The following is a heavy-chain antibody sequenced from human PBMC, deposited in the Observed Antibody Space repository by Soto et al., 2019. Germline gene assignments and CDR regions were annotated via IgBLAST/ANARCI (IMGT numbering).Heavy chain of an antibody. CDR2: IYHSGST. Sequence: QLQLQESGSGLVKPSQTLSLTCAVSGGSISSGGYSWSWIRQPPGKGLEWIGYIYHSGSTYYNPSLKSRVTISVDRSKHQFCLKLSSVTAADTAVYSCARAGGLGAVAVDYWGQGTLVTVAS. D-gene: IGHD6-19*01. V-gene: IGHV4-30-2*01. CDR1: GGSISSGGYS. J-gene: IGHJ4*02. CDR3: ARAGGLGAVAVDY.